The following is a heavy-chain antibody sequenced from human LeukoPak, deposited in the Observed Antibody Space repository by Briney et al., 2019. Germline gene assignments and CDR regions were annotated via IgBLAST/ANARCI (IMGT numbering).Heavy chain of an antibody. D-gene: IGHD2/OR15-2a*01. J-gene: IGHJ5*01. CDR2: INTSGTT. V-gene: IGHV4-4*07. Sequence: PSETLSLTCTVSGGSMSGYYWSWIRQPAGKGPEWMGRINTSGTTRYDPSLKSRVTMSVDTSKNQFSLQLTSVTAADTAVYYCARGLSASYDFNWFDSWGQGTLVTVSS. CDR3: ARGLSASYDFNWFDS. CDR1: GGSMSGYY.